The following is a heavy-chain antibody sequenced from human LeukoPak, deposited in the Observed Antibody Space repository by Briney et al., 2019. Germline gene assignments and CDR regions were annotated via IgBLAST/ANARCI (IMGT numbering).Heavy chain of an antibody. CDR2: IYYSGST. V-gene: IGHV4-31*03. Sequence: SQTLSLTCTVSGGSISSGGYYWSWIRQHPGKGLEWIGYIYYSGSTYYNPSLKSRVTMSVDTSKNQFSLKLSSVTAADTAVYYCAREGVVPAAMSGWYFDLWGRGTLVTVSS. D-gene: IGHD2-2*01. J-gene: IGHJ2*01. CDR3: AREGVVPAAMSGWYFDL. CDR1: GGSISSGGYY.